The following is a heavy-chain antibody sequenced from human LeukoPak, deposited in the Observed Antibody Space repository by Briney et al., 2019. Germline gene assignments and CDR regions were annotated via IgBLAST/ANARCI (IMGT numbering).Heavy chain of an antibody. CDR1: GYTFTSYY. J-gene: IGHJ4*02. V-gene: IGHV1-46*01. D-gene: IGHD6-19*01. Sequence: ASVKVSCKASGYTFTSYYMHWVRHAPGQGLEWVGIINPSGGSTSYAHKFQGRVTMTRDTSTSTIYMELSSLRSEDTAVSYCARIGYCSVGDYWGQGTLVSVPS. CDR3: ARIGYCSVGDY. CDR2: INPSGGST.